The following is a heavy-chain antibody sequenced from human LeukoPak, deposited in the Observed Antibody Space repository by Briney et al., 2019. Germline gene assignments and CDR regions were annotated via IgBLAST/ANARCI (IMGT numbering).Heavy chain of an antibody. Sequence: SVKVSCKASGGTFSSYAISWVRQAPGQGLEWMGGIIPIFGTANYAQKFQGRVTITADESTSTAYMELSSLRSEDTAVYYCAGSFYCGGDCFMNYFGYWGQGTLVTVSS. CDR2: IIPIFGTA. V-gene: IGHV1-69*13. CDR3: AGSFYCGGDCFMNYFGY. CDR1: GGTFSSYA. D-gene: IGHD2-21*02. J-gene: IGHJ4*02.